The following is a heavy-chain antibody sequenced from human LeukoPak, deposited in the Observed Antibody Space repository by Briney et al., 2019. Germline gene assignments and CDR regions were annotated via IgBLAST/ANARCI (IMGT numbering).Heavy chain of an antibody. CDR3: ARAPIYDFWSGYSLYFDY. Sequence: SVKVSCKASGGTFSSYAISWVRQAPRQGLEWMGGIIPIFGTANYAQKFQGRVTITTDESTSTAYMELSSLRSEDTAVYYCARAPIYDFWSGYSLYFDYWGQGTLVTVSS. CDR1: GGTFSSYA. V-gene: IGHV1-69*05. D-gene: IGHD3-3*01. J-gene: IGHJ4*02. CDR2: IIPIFGTA.